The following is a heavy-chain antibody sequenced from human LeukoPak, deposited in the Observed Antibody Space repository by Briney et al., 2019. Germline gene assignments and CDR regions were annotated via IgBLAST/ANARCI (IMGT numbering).Heavy chain of an antibody. CDR1: GYTFTRYY. J-gene: IGHJ5*02. CDR3: ARGGDCSGGSCYRNCFDH. Sequence: GSVKGSCKDSGYTFTRYYMHWVRQAPGKGGEWEGWINTKSGGTNYAQKFEGRVTMTRTTSISTAYMELSRLRSDDTAVYYCARGGDCSGGSCYRNCFDHWGQGTLVTVSS. D-gene: IGHD2-15*01. V-gene: IGHV1-2*02. CDR2: INTKSGGT.